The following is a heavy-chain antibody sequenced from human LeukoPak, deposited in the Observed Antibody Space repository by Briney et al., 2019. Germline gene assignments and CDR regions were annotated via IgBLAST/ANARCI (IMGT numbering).Heavy chain of an antibody. J-gene: IGHJ5*02. CDR2: VTGPGDTT. Sequence: GGSLRLSRATSGFTFTNYAMNWVRQAPGKGLEWVSAVTGPGDTTYYADSAVYLQMNSLRAEDTAIYYCAKGAEIDLWGQGTLVTVSS. CDR3: AKGAEIDL. D-gene: IGHD3-16*01. V-gene: IGHV3-23*01. CDR1: GFTFTNYA.